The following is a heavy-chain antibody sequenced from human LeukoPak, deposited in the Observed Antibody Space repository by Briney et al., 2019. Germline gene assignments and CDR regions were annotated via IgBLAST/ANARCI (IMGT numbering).Heavy chain of an antibody. CDR2: IRYDGSNK. Sequence: GGSLRLSCAASGFTFSSYGMHWVRQAPGKGLEGVAFIRYDGSNKYYADSVKGRFTISRDNAKNSLYLQMNSLRAEDTAVYYCASFPPYMVRTDAFDIWGQGTMVTVSS. V-gene: IGHV3-30*02. J-gene: IGHJ3*02. CDR3: ASFPPYMVRTDAFDI. D-gene: IGHD3-10*01. CDR1: GFTFSSYG.